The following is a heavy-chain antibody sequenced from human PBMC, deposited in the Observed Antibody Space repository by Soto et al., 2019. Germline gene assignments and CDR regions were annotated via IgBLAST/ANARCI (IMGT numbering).Heavy chain of an antibody. CDR3: ARGRGYDFVDIRLDI. Sequence: PSETLSLTCTVSGGSISSYYWSWIRQPPGKGLEWIGYIYYSGSTNYNPSLKSRVTISVDTSKNHFSLKLSSVTAADTAVYYCARGRGYDFVDIRLDIWGQGTMVTVSS. J-gene: IGHJ3*02. CDR1: GGSISSYY. V-gene: IGHV4-59*08. D-gene: IGHD5-12*01. CDR2: IYYSGST.